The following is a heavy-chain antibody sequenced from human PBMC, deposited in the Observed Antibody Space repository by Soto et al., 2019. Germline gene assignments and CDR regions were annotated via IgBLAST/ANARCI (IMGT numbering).Heavy chain of an antibody. CDR2: ISNRGGRT. CDR1: GFTFRSYA. Sequence: EVQLLESGGGLVQPGGSLRLSCAASGFTFRSYAMSWVRQAPGKGLEWVSGISNRGGRTYHADAVKGRFTISRDNAKNTLYLHMNSLRAEDTGVYYCARDRTIFGVVRGWFDPWGQGTLVTVSS. J-gene: IGHJ5*02. D-gene: IGHD3-3*01. CDR3: ARDRTIFGVVRGWFDP. V-gene: IGHV3-23*01.